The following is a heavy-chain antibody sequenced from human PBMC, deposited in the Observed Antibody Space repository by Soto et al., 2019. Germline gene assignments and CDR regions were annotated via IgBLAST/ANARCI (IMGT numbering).Heavy chain of an antibody. V-gene: IGHV3-23*01. D-gene: IGHD3-10*01. CDR1: GFTFSSYA. CDR3: APAGGSYYYYYYGMDV. Sequence: GGSLRLSCAASGFTFSSYAMSWVRQAPGKGLEWVSAISGSGGSTYYADSVKGRFTISRDNSKNTLYLQMNSLGAEDTAVYYCAPAGGSYYYYYYGMDVWGQGTTVTVSS. CDR2: ISGSGGST. J-gene: IGHJ6*02.